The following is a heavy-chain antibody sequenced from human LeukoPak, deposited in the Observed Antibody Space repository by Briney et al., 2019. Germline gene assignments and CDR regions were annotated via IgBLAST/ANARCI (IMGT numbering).Heavy chain of an antibody. D-gene: IGHD2-21*02. CDR1: GFIFSSYW. V-gene: IGHV3-7*01. CDR2: IKQDGSEK. Sequence: PGGSLRLSCAASGFIFSSYWMTWVRQAPGKGLEWVANIKQDGSEKYYVDSVKGRFTISRDNAKNSLYLQMNSPRAEDTAVYYCARAMTDWGQGTMVTVSS. J-gene: IGHJ3*01. CDR3: ARAMTD.